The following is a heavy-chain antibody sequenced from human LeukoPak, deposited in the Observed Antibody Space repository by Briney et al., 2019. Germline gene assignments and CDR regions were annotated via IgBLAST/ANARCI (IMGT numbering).Heavy chain of an antibody. CDR2: IYSGGST. CDR3: ARDPGSGYEEHFDY. V-gene: IGHV3-66*01. J-gene: IGHJ4*02. CDR1: EFSVGSNY. D-gene: IGHD5-12*01. Sequence: TGGSLRLSCAASEFSVGSNYMTWVRQAPGKGLEWVSLIYSGGSTYYADSVKGRFTISRDNAKDSLYLQMNSLRAEDTAVYYCARDPGSGYEEHFDYWGQGTLVTVSS.